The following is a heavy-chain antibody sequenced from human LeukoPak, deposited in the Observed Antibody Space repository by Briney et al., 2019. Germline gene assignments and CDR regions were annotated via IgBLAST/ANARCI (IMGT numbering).Heavy chain of an antibody. CDR3: ARHYYDSSGYSRPFDY. CDR1: GGSISSSSYY. J-gene: IGHJ4*02. CDR2: IYYSGST. D-gene: IGHD3-22*01. Sequence: SGTLSLTCTVSGGSISSSSYYWGWIRQPPGKGLEWIGSIYYSGSTYYNPSLKSRVTISVDTSKNQFSLKLSSVTAADTAVYYCARHYYDSSGYSRPFDYWGQGTLVTVSS. V-gene: IGHV4-39*01.